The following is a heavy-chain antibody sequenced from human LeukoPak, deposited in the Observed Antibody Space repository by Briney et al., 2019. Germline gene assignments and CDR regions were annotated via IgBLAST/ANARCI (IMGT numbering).Heavy chain of an antibody. CDR1: GYTLTGHY. Sequence: APRKGSCQGSGYTLTGHYIHWGGQGPGQGHEWMGWINPNSGGTNYAQKFQGRVTMTRDTSISTAYMELSRLRSDDTAVYYCARDPAPGEFDPWGQGTLVTVSS. V-gene: IGHV1-2*02. CDR3: ARDPAPGEFDP. J-gene: IGHJ5*02. D-gene: IGHD1-1*01. CDR2: INPNSGGT.